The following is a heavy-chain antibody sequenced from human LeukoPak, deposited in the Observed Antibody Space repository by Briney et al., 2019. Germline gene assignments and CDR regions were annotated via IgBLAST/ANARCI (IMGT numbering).Heavy chain of an antibody. D-gene: IGHD6-13*01. Sequence: ASVKVSCKASGYTFTSYGISWVRQAPGQGLEWMGWISAYNGNTNYAQKLQGRVTMTTDTSTSTAYMELRSLRSDDTAVYYCARDPLPYSSTWYFDYWGQGTLVTVSS. CDR1: GYTFTSYG. J-gene: IGHJ4*02. CDR3: ARDPLPYSSTWYFDY. CDR2: ISAYNGNT. V-gene: IGHV1-18*01.